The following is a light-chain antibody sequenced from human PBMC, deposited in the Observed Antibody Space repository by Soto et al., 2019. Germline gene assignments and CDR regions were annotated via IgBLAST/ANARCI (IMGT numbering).Light chain of an antibody. J-gene: IGLJ2*01. V-gene: IGLV2-14*01. CDR3: SSYTSSSTLV. Sequence: QSVLTQPASVSGSPGQSITISCTGTSSDVGGYNYVSWYQQHPGNAPKLMIYEVSNRPSGVSNRFAGSKSGNTASLTISGRQAEDEADYDCSSYTSSSTLVFGGGTKVTVL. CDR1: SSDVGGYNY. CDR2: EVS.